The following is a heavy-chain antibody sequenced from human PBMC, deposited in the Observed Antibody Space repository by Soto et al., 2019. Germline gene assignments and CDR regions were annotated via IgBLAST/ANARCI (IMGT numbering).Heavy chain of an antibody. CDR1: GYTFTGYY. J-gene: IGHJ3*02. Sequence: ASVKVSCKASGYTFTGYYMHWVRQAPGQGLEWMGWINPNSGGTNYAQKFQGWVTMTRDTSISTAYMELSRLRSDDTAVYYCARGSMVYCSGGSCYSFLAFDIWGQGTMVTVSS. V-gene: IGHV1-2*04. CDR2: INPNSGGT. CDR3: ARGSMVYCSGGSCYSFLAFDI. D-gene: IGHD2-15*01.